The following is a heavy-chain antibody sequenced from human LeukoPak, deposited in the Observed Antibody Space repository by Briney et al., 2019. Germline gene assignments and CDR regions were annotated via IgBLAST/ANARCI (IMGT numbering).Heavy chain of an antibody. CDR1: GYTFTSYD. CDR3: ARAYSSSWYGSSYYYYGMDV. Sequence: ASVKVSCKASGYTFTSYDINWVRQATGQGLEWMGWMNPNSGNTGYALKFQGRVTMTRNTSISTAYMELSSLRSEDTAVYYCARAYSSSWYGSSYYYYGMDVWGQGTTVTVSS. D-gene: IGHD6-13*01. V-gene: IGHV1-8*01. J-gene: IGHJ6*02. CDR2: MNPNSGNT.